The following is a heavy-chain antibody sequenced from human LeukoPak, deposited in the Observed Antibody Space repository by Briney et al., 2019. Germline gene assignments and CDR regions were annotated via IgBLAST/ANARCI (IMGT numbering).Heavy chain of an antibody. CDR1: GGSISSGSYY. CDR2: IYTSGST. Sequence: SSETLSLTCTVSGGSISSGSYYWSWIRQPAGKGLEWIGRIYTSGSTNYNPSLKSRVTISVDTSKNQLSLKLSSVTAADTAVYYCARDLYSSSFYYYMDVWGKGTTVIVSS. V-gene: IGHV4-61*02. D-gene: IGHD6-6*01. CDR3: ARDLYSSSFYYYMDV. J-gene: IGHJ6*03.